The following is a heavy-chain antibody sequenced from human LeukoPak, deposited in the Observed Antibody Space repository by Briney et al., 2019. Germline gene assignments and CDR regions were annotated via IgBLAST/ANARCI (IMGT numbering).Heavy chain of an antibody. CDR1: GGSLSSGGYY. V-gene: IGHV4-31*03. CDR2: IYYSGST. J-gene: IGHJ4*02. D-gene: IGHD6-19*01. CDR3: ARERTGVAGTFGIN. Sequence: SETLSLTCTVSGGSLSSGGYYWSWIRQHPGKGLEWIGYIYYSGSTYYNPSLKSRVTISVDTSKNQFSLKLSSVTAADTAVYYCARERTGVAGTFGINWGQGTLVTVSS.